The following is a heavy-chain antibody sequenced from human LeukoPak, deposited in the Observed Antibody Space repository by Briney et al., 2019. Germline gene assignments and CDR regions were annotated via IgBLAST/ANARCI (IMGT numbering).Heavy chain of an antibody. CDR2: ISYDGSNK. CDR1: GFTFSSYA. CDR3: AKCITMVRGVIRPLFDY. V-gene: IGHV3-30*04. J-gene: IGHJ4*02. D-gene: IGHD3-10*01. Sequence: GGSLRLSCAASGFTFSSYAMHWVRQAPGKGLEWVAVISYDGSNKYYADSVKGRFTISRDNSKNTLYLQMNSLRAEDTAVYYCAKCITMVRGVIRPLFDYWGQGTLVTVSS.